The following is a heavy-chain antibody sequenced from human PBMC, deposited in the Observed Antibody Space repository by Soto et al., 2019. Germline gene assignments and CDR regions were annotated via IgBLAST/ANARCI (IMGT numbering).Heavy chain of an antibody. D-gene: IGHD5-12*01. Sequence: EVQLLESGGGLVQPGGSLRLSCAASGFTFSSYDMSWVRQAPGKGLEWVSVISGSGGTTDYADSVKGRFTISRDNSKNTLYLQMNSLRADDTAVYYCAKVRVATTYNFDYWGQGTLVTVSS. CDR2: ISGSGGTT. CDR1: GFTFSSYD. V-gene: IGHV3-23*01. CDR3: AKVRVATTYNFDY. J-gene: IGHJ4*02.